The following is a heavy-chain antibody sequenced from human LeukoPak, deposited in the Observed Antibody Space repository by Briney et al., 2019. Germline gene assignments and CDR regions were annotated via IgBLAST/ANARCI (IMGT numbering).Heavy chain of an antibody. D-gene: IGHD4-23*01. V-gene: IGHV4-59*01. CDR2: IYYSGST. Sequence: TSETLSLTCTVSGGSISSYYWNWIRQPPGKGLEWIGYIYYSGSTNYNPSLKSRVTISVDTSKNRFSLRLSSVTAADTAVYYCAREDSGNSDDSLDIWGQGTMVTVSS. CDR1: GGSISSYY. CDR3: AREDSGNSDDSLDI. J-gene: IGHJ3*02.